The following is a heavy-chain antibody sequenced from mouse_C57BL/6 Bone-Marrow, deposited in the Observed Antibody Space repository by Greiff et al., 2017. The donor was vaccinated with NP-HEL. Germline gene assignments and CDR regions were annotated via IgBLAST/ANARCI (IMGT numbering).Heavy chain of an antibody. J-gene: IGHJ3*01. V-gene: IGHV1-50*01. CDR1: GYTFTSYW. CDR3: ARRGSYYDGSSYAWCAY. CDR2: IDPSDSYT. D-gene: IGHD1-1*01. Sequence: VKVVESGAELVKPGASVKLSCKASGYTFTSYWMQWVKQRPGQGLEWIGEIDPSDSYTNYNQKFKGKATLPVDTSSSTAYMQLSSGTAEDSAVYYCARRGSYYDGSSYAWCAYWGQGTLVSVAA.